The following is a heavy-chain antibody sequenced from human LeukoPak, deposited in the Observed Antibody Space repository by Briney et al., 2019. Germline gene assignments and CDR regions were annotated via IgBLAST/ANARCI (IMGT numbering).Heavy chain of an antibody. V-gene: IGHV3-11*01. D-gene: IGHD3-16*01. Sequence: GGSLRLSCAASGFTFSDYYMSWIRQAPGKGLEWVSYISSSGSTIYYADSVKGRFTISRDNAKNSLYLQMNSLRAEDTAVYYCASRRGWTTIGGYYFDYWGQGTLVTVSS. CDR3: ASRRGWTTIGGYYFDY. CDR1: GFTFSDYY. CDR2: ISSSGSTI. J-gene: IGHJ4*02.